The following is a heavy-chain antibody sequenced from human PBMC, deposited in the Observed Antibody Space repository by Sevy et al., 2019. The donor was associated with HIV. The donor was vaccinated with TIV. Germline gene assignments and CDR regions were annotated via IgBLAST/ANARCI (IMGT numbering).Heavy chain of an antibody. Sequence: SETLSLTCTVSVGSISSYYWSWIRQPPGKGLEWIGNIYYSGSTNYNPSLKSRVTISVDMSKNQFSLKLSSVTAADTAVYYCARDNNYGSGSYYRGNWFDPWGQGTLVTVSS. V-gene: IGHV4-59*01. D-gene: IGHD3-10*01. CDR1: VGSISSYY. CDR2: IYYSGST. J-gene: IGHJ5*02. CDR3: ARDNNYGSGSYYRGNWFDP.